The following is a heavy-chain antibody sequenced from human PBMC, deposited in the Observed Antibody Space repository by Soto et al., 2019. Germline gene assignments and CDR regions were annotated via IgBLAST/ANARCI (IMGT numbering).Heavy chain of an antibody. V-gene: IGHV4-4*02. Sequence: QMQMQESGPGLVKPSGTLSLTCSLSGASVSSGNWWSWVRQPPGKGLEWIGDISHNGTTHYNPSLKSRVSISVDKSRNQFSLKLTSVTATDTAVYFCAGKDASYFAMDVWGQGTTVTVSS. CDR2: ISHNGTT. D-gene: IGHD5-18*01. J-gene: IGHJ6*02. CDR3: AGKDASYFAMDV. CDR1: GASVSSGNW.